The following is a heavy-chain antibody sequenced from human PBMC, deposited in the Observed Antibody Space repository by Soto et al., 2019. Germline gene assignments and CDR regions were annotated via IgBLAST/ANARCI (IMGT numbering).Heavy chain of an antibody. V-gene: IGHV3-7*01. CDR1: GFTFSNYW. J-gene: IGHJ5*02. CDR3: ATYAHHTFDT. Sequence: EVQLVESGGGLVQPGGSLRLSCAASGFTFSNYWMSWVRQAPGKGPEWVANIKQDGSEKNYVDSVEGRFTISRDNAKNSRYLQMNSLSAEDTAVYYCATYAHHTFDTWGQGTLVTVSS. CDR2: IKQDGSEK. D-gene: IGHD3-16*01.